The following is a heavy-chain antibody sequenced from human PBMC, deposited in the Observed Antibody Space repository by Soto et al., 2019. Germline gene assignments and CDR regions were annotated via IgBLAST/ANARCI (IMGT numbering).Heavy chain of an antibody. Sequence: GGSLRLSCAASGFTFSSYWMSWVRQAPGKGLEWVANIKQDGSEKYYVDSVKGRFTISRDNAKNSLYLQMNSLRAEDTAVYYCARDLEIEVAGTRSYYYYGMDVWGQGTTVTVSS. V-gene: IGHV3-7*03. CDR2: IKQDGSEK. J-gene: IGHJ6*02. CDR3: ARDLEIEVAGTRSYYYYGMDV. D-gene: IGHD6-19*01. CDR1: GFTFSSYW.